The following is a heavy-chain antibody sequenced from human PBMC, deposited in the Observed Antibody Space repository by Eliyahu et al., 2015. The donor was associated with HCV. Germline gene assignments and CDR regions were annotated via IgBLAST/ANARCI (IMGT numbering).Heavy chain of an antibody. J-gene: IGHJ4*02. CDR3: TTEGFLEWLTFDY. CDR1: GFTFSNXW. V-gene: IGHV3-15*07. CDR2: IKSKTDGGTT. D-gene: IGHD3-3*01. Sequence: EVQLVESGGGLVKPGGSLRLSCXASGFTFSNXWMNWVRQAPGKGLXWXGRIKSKTDGGTTDYAAPVKGRFTXSREDSKNTLYLQMNSLKTEDTAVYYCTTEGFLEWLTFDYWGQGTLVTVSS.